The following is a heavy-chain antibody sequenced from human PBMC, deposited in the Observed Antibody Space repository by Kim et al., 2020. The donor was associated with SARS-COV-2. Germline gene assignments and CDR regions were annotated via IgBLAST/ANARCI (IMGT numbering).Heavy chain of an antibody. CDR3: ARGAAATIFGVVMPFSYYYMDV. D-gene: IGHD3-3*01. CDR1: GGSFSGYS. Sequence: SETLSLTCAVYGGSFSGYSWSWIRQPPGKGLEWIGEINHSGSTNYNPSLKSRVTISVDTSKNQFSLKLSSVTAADTAVYYCARGAAATIFGVVMPFSYYYMDVWGKGTTVTVSS. CDR2: INHSGST. V-gene: IGHV4-34*01. J-gene: IGHJ6*03.